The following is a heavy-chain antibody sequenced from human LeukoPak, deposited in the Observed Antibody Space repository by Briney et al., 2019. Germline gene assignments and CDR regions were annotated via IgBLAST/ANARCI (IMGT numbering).Heavy chain of an antibody. CDR2: IDWDDDK. CDR1: GFPFSSYW. J-gene: IGHJ4*02. Sequence: LRLSCAASGFPFSSYWMSWVRQAPGKGLEWLARIDWDDDKYYSTSLKTRLTISKDTSKNQVVLTMTNMDPVDTATYYCARSSGSYSDYWGQGTLVTVSS. CDR3: ARSSGSYSDY. D-gene: IGHD3-10*01. V-gene: IGHV2-70*11.